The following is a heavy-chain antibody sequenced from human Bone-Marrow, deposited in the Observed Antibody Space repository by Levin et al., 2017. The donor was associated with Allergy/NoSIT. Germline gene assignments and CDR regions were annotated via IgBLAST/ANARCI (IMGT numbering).Heavy chain of an antibody. CDR3: AKLGGYSSSWHYYYYYYMDV. Sequence: LSLTCAASGFTFSSYGMHWVRQAPGKGLEWVAVISYDGSNKYYADSVKGRFTISRDNSKNTLYLQMNSLRAEDTAVYYCAKLGGYSSSWHYYYYYYMDVWGKGTTVTVSS. J-gene: IGHJ6*03. D-gene: IGHD6-13*01. V-gene: IGHV3-30*18. CDR1: GFTFSSYG. CDR2: ISYDGSNK.